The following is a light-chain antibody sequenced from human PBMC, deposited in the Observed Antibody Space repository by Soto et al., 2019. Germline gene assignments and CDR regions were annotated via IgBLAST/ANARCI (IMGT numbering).Light chain of an antibody. CDR2: EVS. Sequence: QSALTHPPSASRSPGHSVTISCTGTSSDVGGYNYVSWYQQHPGKAPKLMIYEVSKRPSGVPDRFSGSKSGNTASLTVSGLQAEDEADYYCSSYAGSNLGVFGTGTKVTVL. CDR1: SSDVGGYNY. J-gene: IGLJ1*01. CDR3: SSYAGSNLGV. V-gene: IGLV2-8*02.